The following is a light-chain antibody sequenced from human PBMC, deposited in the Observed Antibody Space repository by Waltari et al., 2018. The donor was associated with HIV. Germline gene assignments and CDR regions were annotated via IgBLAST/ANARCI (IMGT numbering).Light chain of an antibody. Sequence: SYVLTQPPSVSVAPGQTASITCGGDNIGSQSVHWYQQKPGQAPLLVVFDDGDRPSGIPERFSGSNSGNTATLTIGRVEAGDEADYYCQLWDTTSDHPVFGGGTKLTVL. CDR3: QLWDTTSDHPV. CDR2: DDG. CDR1: NIGSQS. J-gene: IGLJ3*02. V-gene: IGLV3-21*02.